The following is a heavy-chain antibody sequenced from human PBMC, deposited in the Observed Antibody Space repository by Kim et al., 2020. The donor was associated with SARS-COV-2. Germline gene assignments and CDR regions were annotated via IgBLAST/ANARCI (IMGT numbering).Heavy chain of an antibody. V-gene: IGHV4-31*03. D-gene: IGHD3-10*01. CDR1: GGSISSGGYY. CDR2: IYYSGST. Sequence: TLSLTCTVSGGSISSGGYYWSWIRQHPGKGLEWIGYIYYSGSTYYNPSLKSRVTISVDTSKNQFSLKLSSVTAADTAVYYCARANPREIWFGEFPDAFDIWGQGTMVTVSS. J-gene: IGHJ3*02. CDR3: ARANPREIWFGEFPDAFDI.